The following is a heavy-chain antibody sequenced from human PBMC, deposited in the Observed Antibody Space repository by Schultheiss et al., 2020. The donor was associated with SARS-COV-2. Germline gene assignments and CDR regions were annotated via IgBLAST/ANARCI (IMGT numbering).Heavy chain of an antibody. CDR1: GFTVSSNY. Sequence: GGSLRLSCAASGFTVSSNYMSWVRQAPGKGLEWVSAISGSGGSTYYADSVKGRFTISRDNSKNTLYLQMNSLRAEDTAVYYCTRDPAFYYFDYWGQGTLVTVSS. V-gene: IGHV3-23*01. CDR2: ISGSGGST. J-gene: IGHJ4*02. CDR3: TRDPAFYYFDY.